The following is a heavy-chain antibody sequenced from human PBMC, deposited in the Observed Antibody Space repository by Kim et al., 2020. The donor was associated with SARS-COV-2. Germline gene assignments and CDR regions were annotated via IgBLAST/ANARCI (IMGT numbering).Heavy chain of an antibody. J-gene: IGHJ4*02. Sequence: VTNYAQKFRGRVTRTRDTSITTVYMELSRLTSDDTVVYYCARGTNYYFDLWGQGTLVTVSS. V-gene: IGHV1-2*01. CDR3: ARGTNYYFDL. CDR2: VT.